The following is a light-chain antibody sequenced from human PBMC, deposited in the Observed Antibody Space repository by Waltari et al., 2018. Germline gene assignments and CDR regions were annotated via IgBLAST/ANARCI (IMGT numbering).Light chain of an antibody. CDR3: QQYYFTSLT. Sequence: DTQITQSPSSLSASVVDIVTLTCRASQCISNSLAWYQQKPGKAPNLLLYAASRLESGVPSRFSGSGSGTDYTLTINSLQPEDFATYFCQQYYFTSLTFGQGTKVEIK. V-gene: IGKV1-NL1*01. J-gene: IGKJ1*01. CDR2: AAS. CDR1: QCISNS.